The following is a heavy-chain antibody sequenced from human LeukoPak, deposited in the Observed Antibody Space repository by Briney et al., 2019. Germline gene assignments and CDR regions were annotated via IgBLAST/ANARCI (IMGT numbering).Heavy chain of an antibody. CDR3: AKSSSGYDSYFDY. Sequence: GGSLRLSCAASEFSVGSNYMTWVRQAPGKGLEWVSLIYSGGSTYYADSVKGRFTISRDNSKNTLYLQMNSLRAEDTAVYYCAKSSSGYDSYFDYWGQGTLVTVSS. J-gene: IGHJ4*02. CDR1: EFSVGSNY. D-gene: IGHD5-12*01. CDR2: IYSGGST. V-gene: IGHV3-66*01.